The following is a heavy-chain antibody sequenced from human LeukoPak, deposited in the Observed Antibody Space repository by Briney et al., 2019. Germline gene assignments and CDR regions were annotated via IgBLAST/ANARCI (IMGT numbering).Heavy chain of an antibody. V-gene: IGHV3-21*01. D-gene: IGHD6-19*01. CDR3: ARGGSGWNGMDV. J-gene: IGHJ6*02. Sequence: GGSLRLSCAASGFTFSSYSMNWVRQAPGKGLEWVSSISSSSSYIYYADSVKGRLTISRDNAKNSLYLQMNSLRAEDTAVYYCARGGSGWNGMDVWGQGTTVTVSS. CDR2: ISSSSSYI. CDR1: GFTFSSYS.